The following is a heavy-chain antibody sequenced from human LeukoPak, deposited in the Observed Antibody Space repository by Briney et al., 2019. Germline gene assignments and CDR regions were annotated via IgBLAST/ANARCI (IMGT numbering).Heavy chain of an antibody. CDR3: ARGKGGYYRIWTHYFDY. D-gene: IGHD3-22*01. CDR2: INPNSGGT. V-gene: IGHV1-2*04. CDR1: GYTFTGYY. J-gene: IGHJ4*02. Sequence: ASVKVSCKASGYTFTGYYMHWVRRAPGQGLEWMGWINPNSGGTNYAQKFQGWVTMTRDTSISTAYMELSRLRSDDTAVYYCARGKGGYYRIWTHYFDYWGQGTLVTVSS.